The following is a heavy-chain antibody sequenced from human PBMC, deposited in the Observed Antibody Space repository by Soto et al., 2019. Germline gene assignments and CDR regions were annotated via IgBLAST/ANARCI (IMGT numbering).Heavy chain of an antibody. D-gene: IGHD6-19*01. CDR3: TKSADSAGWGVDF. V-gene: IGHV3-48*02. J-gene: IGHJ4*02. CDR2: ISPGGDRI. CDR1: GFMFDSYA. Sequence: EVQLVESGGGLVQPGGSLRLSCVASGFMFDSYAMNWVRQAPGKGLEWVSYISPGGDRIYYAESLKGRITISRDNARNSLSLQMNILSKEDTAVYYCTKSADSAGWGVDFWGQGTLVTVSS.